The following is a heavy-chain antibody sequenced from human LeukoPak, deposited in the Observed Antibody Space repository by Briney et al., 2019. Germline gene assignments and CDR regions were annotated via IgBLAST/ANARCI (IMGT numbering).Heavy chain of an antibody. J-gene: IGHJ5*02. CDR2: ISSSCSTI. CDR3: ARANRRLLGDGNWFDP. V-gene: IGHV3-11*01. Sequence: GASLKLSCEASGFTFSDYYMSWIRQAPGKGLEWVSYISSSCSTIYYADSVKGRFTISRDNAENSLYLQMNSLRAEDTAVYYCARANRRLLGDGNWFDPWGQGTLVTVSS. CDR1: GFTFSDYY. D-gene: IGHD2/OR15-2a*01.